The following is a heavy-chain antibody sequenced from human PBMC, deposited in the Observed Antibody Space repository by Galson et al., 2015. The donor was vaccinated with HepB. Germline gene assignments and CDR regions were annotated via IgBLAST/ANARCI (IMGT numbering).Heavy chain of an antibody. CDR3: ARERGIVGANEGGNYFDY. CDR1: GGTFSSYA. J-gene: IGHJ4*02. V-gene: IGHV1-69*04. Sequence: SVTVSCKASGGTFSSYAISWVRQAPGQGLEWMGRIIPILGIANYAQKFQGRVTITADKSTSTAYMELSSLRSEDTAVYYCARERGIVGANEGGNYFDYWGQGTLVTVSS. D-gene: IGHD1-26*01. CDR2: IIPILGIA.